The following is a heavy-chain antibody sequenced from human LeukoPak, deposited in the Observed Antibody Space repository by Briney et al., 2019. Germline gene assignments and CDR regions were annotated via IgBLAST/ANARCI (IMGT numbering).Heavy chain of an antibody. Sequence: GGSLRLSCAASGFTFSSYNMNWVRQAPGKGLEWVSSISISSSYLYYADSVKGRFTISRDNAKNSLYLQMNSLRAEDTAVYYCASSGLSETKNSSVDYWGQGTLVTVSS. J-gene: IGHJ4*02. CDR3: ASSGLSETKNSSVDY. V-gene: IGHV3-21*01. CDR2: ISISSSYL. D-gene: IGHD6-6*01. CDR1: GFTFSSYN.